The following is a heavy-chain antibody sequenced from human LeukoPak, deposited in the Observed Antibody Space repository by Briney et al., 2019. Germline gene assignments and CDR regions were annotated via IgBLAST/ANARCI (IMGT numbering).Heavy chain of an antibody. J-gene: IGHJ6*02. Sequence: GGSLRLSCAASGVTLSSYAMSWARQAPGKGLEWVSGISSSGSGGNTYYADSVKGRFTISRDNSKNTLYLQMNSLRAEDTAVYYCAKEGEPLYYYYGMDVWGQGTTVTVSS. CDR1: GVTLSSYA. V-gene: IGHV3-23*01. CDR3: AKEGEPLYYYYGMDV. D-gene: IGHD1-26*01. CDR2: ISSSGSGGNT.